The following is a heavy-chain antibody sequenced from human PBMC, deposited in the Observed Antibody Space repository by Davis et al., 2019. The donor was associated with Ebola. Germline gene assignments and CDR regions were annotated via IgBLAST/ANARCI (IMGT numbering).Heavy chain of an antibody. CDR2: IIPILGIA. CDR1: RGTFSSYT. CDR3: ARDRWEYSSSWYGMDV. Sequence: AASVKVSCKASRGTFSSYTINWVRQAPGQGLEWMGRIIPILGIANYAQKLQGRVTMTRDTSTSTVYMELSSLRSEDTAVYYCARDRWEYSSSWYGMDVWGKGTTVTVSS. V-gene: IGHV1-69*04. J-gene: IGHJ6*04. D-gene: IGHD6-13*01.